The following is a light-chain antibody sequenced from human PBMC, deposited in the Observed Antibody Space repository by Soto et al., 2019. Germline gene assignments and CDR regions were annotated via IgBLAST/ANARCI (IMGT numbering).Light chain of an antibody. J-gene: IGLJ1*01. CDR3: SSYAVTNIFV. V-gene: IGLV2-8*01. CDR1: SSDVGGYNY. Sequence: QSVLTQPPSASGSPGQSVTISCTGTSSDVGGYNYVSWYQQHPGKAPKVIIYEVSKRPSGVPDRFSGSKSGSTASLTVSGLQAKDEADYYCSSYAVTNIFVFGNGTKVTVL. CDR2: EVS.